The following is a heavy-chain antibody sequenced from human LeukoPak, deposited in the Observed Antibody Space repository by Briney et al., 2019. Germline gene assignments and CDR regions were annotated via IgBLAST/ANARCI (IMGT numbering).Heavy chain of an antibody. V-gene: IGHV4-4*07. CDR1: GGSISSYY. CDR2: IYTSGST. J-gene: IGHJ3*02. Sequence: SETLSLTCTVSGGSISSYYWSWIRQPAGKGLEWIGRIYTSGSTNYNPSLQSRVTMSVDTSKNQFSLKRSSVTAADTAVYYCARDKFPEWDYYDSSGYHDAFDIWGQGTMVTVSS. CDR3: ARDKFPEWDYYDSSGYHDAFDI. D-gene: IGHD3-22*01.